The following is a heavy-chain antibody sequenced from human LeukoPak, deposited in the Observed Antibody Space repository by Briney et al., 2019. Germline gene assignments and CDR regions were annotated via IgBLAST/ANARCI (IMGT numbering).Heavy chain of an antibody. CDR2: ITPIVDIA. J-gene: IGHJ6*02. Sequence: ASVKVSCKASGGSFSNYAFSWVRQAPGQGLEWMGRITPIVDIATYIQKFQGRVTITANEFTSTAYMELSSLTSEDTAVYYCASGLGFCSGSNCTNLVKDYYYGMNVWGQGTTVTVSS. CDR1: GGSFSNYA. V-gene: IGHV1-69*04. CDR3: ASGLGFCSGSNCTNLVKDYYYGMNV. D-gene: IGHD2-15*01.